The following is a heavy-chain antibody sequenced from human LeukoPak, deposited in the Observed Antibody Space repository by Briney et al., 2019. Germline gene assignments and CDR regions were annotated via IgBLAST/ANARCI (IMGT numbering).Heavy chain of an antibody. J-gene: IGHJ4*02. V-gene: IGHV3-7*01. D-gene: IGHD6-13*01. Sequence: QPGGSLRLSCVASGFTFTSFYMSWVRQASGKGLEWVANINLDGSEQYYVDSVKGRFTISRDNAKNSLYLQMNSLWAEDTAVYYCAREVAVGIGAYNFWGQGTLVTVSS. CDR3: AREVAVGIGAYNF. CDR2: INLDGSEQ. CDR1: GFTFTSFY.